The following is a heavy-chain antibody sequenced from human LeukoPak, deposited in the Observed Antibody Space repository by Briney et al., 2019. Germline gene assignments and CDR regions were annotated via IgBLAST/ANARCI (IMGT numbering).Heavy chain of an antibody. Sequence: GGSLRLSCVTSGFSVSRNYISWVRQAPGKGTEWVSVINDDGTTHYADSVKGRFTISRDGSKKTTYLQMNTLRAEDTAVYYCASWSSGNYFWGQGALVTVSS. CDR3: ASWSSGNYF. CDR2: INDDGTT. D-gene: IGHD6-19*01. J-gene: IGHJ4*02. V-gene: IGHV3-53*01. CDR1: GFSVSRNY.